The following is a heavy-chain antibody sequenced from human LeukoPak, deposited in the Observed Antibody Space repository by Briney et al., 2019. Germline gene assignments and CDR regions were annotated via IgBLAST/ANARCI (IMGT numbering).Heavy chain of an antibody. CDR2: IIPIFGTA. Sequence: SVKVSCKASGGTFSSYAISWVRQAPGQGLEWMGGIIPIFGTANYAQKFQGRVTITADKSTSTAYMELSSLRSEDTAVYYCAARRNVDTDLHAAFDIWGQGTMVTVSS. V-gene: IGHV1-69*06. D-gene: IGHD5-18*01. CDR3: AARRNVDTDLHAAFDI. CDR1: GGTFSSYA. J-gene: IGHJ3*02.